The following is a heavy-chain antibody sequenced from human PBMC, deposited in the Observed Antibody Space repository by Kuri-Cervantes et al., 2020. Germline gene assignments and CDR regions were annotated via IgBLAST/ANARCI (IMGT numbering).Heavy chain of an antibody. J-gene: IGHJ4*02. CDR1: GGSFNGYL. CDR3: ARGYSSSWYPHPLDY. Sequence: SETLSLTCDVYGGSFNGYLWSWIRQTPGKGLKWIGEIDHSGGTNYNPSLTGRVTISVDTSKNQFSLQLNSVTPEDTAVYYCARGYSSSWYPHPLDYWGQGTLVTVSS. CDR2: IDHSGGT. V-gene: IGHV4-34*01. D-gene: IGHD6-13*01.